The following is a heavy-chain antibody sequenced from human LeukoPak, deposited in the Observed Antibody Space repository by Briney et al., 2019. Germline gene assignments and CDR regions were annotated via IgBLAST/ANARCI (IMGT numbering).Heavy chain of an antibody. D-gene: IGHD6-13*01. CDR1: GFTFTNNI. Sequence: GGSLRLSCAASGFTFTNNIMSWVRQAPGKGLEWVSAISGSGGSTYYADSVKGRFTISRDNSKNTLYLQMNSLRAEDTAVYYCARDRAAAARQPVDYWGQGTLVTVSS. J-gene: IGHJ4*02. CDR2: ISGSGGST. CDR3: ARDRAAAARQPVDY. V-gene: IGHV3-23*01.